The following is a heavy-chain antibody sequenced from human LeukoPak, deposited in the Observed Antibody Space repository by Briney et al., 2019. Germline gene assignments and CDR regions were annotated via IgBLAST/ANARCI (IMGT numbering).Heavy chain of an antibody. J-gene: IGHJ4*02. D-gene: IGHD3-3*01. V-gene: IGHV3-7*03. Sequence: GVSLRLSCVASGFTFGKYWMSWVRQAPGKGLEWVANIKLDGSEKDYVDSVKGRFTISRDNTKNSLYLQMNSLRVEDTAVFYCARDQYDTWSRRGNFDSWGQGTLVIVSS. CDR1: GFTFGKYW. CDR3: ARDQYDTWSRRGNFDS. CDR2: IKLDGSEK.